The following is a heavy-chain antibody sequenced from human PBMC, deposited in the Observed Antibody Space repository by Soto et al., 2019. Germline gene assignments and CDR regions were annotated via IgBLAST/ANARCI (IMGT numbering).Heavy chain of an antibody. CDR2: LKPYSHKT. CDR3: TRVHTSSIHDY. J-gene: IGHJ4*02. V-gene: IGHV1-8*02. Sequence: QVLLVQSGAEVKKPGASVKVSCKASGYTFTTYDINWVRQAPGRGLEWMGWLKPYSHKTVYARKFQGRVSMTSDTSTSSAYMEPSSLTSEYTAVYFSTRVHTSSIHDYWGQGTLVTVSS. D-gene: IGHD6-13*01. CDR1: GYTFTTYD.